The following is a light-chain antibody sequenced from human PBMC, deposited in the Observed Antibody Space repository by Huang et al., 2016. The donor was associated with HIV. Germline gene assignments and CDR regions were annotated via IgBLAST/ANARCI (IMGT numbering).Light chain of an antibody. CDR3: QQYNNWPPWT. V-gene: IGKV3-15*01. CDR1: QSLSND. CDR2: GAS. Sequence: EIVRTQSPATLSVSPGERATLSCRASQSLSNDLAWYQQKPGQAPRLLIYGASTRATGIPARFSASGSGTDFTLTISGLQSEDFAIYYCQQYNNWPPWTFGQGTKVEIK. J-gene: IGKJ1*01.